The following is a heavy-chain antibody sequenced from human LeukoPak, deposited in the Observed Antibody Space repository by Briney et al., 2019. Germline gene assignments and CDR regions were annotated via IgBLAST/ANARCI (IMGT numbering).Heavy chain of an antibody. Sequence: SETLSLTCAVYGGSFSGYYWSWIRQPPGKGLEWIGYIYYSGSTNYNPSLKSRVTISVDTSKNQFSLKLSSVTAADTAVYYCARQPGYYDSSGNPWFDPWGQGTLVTVSS. V-gene: IGHV4-59*08. CDR3: ARQPGYYDSSGNPWFDP. D-gene: IGHD3-22*01. CDR2: IYYSGST. J-gene: IGHJ5*02. CDR1: GGSFSGYY.